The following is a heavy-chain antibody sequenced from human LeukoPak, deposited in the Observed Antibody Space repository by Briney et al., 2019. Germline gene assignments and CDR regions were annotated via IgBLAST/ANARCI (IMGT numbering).Heavy chain of an antibody. J-gene: IGHJ4*02. V-gene: IGHV4-34*01. CDR3: AMSSRRHGDHRKALDY. CDR2: INHSGST. D-gene: IGHD4-17*01. CDR1: GGSFSGYY. Sequence: SETLSLTCAVYGGSFSGYYWSWIRQPPGKGLEWIGEINHSGSTNYNPSLKSRVTISVDTSKNQFSLKLSSVTAADTAVYYCAMSSRRHGDHRKALDYWGQGTLVTVSS.